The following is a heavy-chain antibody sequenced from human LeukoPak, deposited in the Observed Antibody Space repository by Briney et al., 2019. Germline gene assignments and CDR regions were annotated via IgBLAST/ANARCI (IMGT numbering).Heavy chain of an antibody. J-gene: IGHJ4*02. CDR1: GSSISSGYY. V-gene: IGHV4-38-2*01. CDR2: IYHSGST. CDR3: AIQVVPAAPYYFDY. D-gene: IGHD2-2*01. Sequence: KPSETLSLTCPVSGSSISSGYYWGWIRQPPGTGLEWIGSIYHSGSTYYNPSLKSRVTISVDTSKNQFSLKLSSVTAADTAVYYCAIQVVPAAPYYFDYWGQGTLVTVSS.